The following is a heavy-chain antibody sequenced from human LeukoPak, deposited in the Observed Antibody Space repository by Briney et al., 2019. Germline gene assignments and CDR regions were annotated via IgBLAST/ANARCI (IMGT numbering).Heavy chain of an antibody. D-gene: IGHD3-3*01. CDR3: ARGPYFPRTYYDFWSGYQLVPDDAFDI. CDR1: GFPVSGVC. V-gene: IGHV3-53*01. Sequence: GGSLRLSCAASGFPVSGVCFTWVRQAPGKGLEWVSFIFTGDTTYYADSVKGRFTISRDNSKNLLYLQMNSLRVEDTAVYYCARGPYFPRTYYDFWSGYQLVPDDAFDIWGQGTMVTVSS. J-gene: IGHJ3*02. CDR2: IFTGDTT.